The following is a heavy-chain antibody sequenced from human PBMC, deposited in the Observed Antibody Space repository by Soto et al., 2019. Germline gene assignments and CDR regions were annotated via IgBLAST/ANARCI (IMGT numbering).Heavy chain of an antibody. CDR2: ISYDGNNK. Sequence: QVQLVESGGGVVQPGRSLRLSCAASGFTFSSYAMHWVRQAPGKGLEWVAVISYDGNNKYYADSVKGRFTISRDNSKXTLXXQXHSLRAEDTAVYYCARAGCDGGSCYTLVGLRYGMDVWGQGTTVTVSS. J-gene: IGHJ6*02. CDR1: GFTFSSYA. V-gene: IGHV3-30-3*01. D-gene: IGHD2-15*01. CDR3: ARAGCDGGSCYTLVGLRYGMDV.